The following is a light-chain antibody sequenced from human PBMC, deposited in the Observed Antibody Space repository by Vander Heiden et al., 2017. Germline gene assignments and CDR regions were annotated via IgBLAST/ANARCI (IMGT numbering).Light chain of an antibody. Sequence: QSVLTQPPSMSGAPGQRVTISCTGSSSNIGAGDDVHWYQQLPVTAPRLLIYADNNRPSGVPERFSGSKSGTSASLAITGLQAEEEADYYCQSYDSSLSAVLFGGGTKLTVL. CDR3: QSYDSSLSAVL. J-gene: IGLJ2*01. CDR1: SSNIGAGDD. V-gene: IGLV1-40*01. CDR2: ADN.